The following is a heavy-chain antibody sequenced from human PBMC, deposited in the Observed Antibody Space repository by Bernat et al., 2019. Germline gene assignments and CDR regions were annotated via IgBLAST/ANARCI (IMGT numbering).Heavy chain of an antibody. Sequence: VQLVESGGGVVQPGTSLRLSCAASGFTFSTYGLHWVRQAPGKGLEWLAFIWYDGNNNYYTDSVNGRFTVSRDNSKNTLYLQMNSLGAEDSAVYYCARGGYSCDYWGQGTLVTVSS. CDR1: GFTFSTYG. D-gene: IGHD5-18*01. J-gene: IGHJ4*02. CDR3: ARGGYSCDY. CDR2: IWYDGNNN. V-gene: IGHV3-33*01.